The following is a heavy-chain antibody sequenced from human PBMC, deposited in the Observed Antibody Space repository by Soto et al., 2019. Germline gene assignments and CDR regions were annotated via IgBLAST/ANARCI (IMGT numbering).Heavy chain of an antibody. Sequence: SGPTLVNPTQTLTLTCTFSGFSLSTSGVGVGWIRQPPGKALEWLALIYWDDDKRYSPSLKSRLTITKDTSKNQVVLTMTNMDPVDTATYYCAHRSRGDSSGYYYFGSDVWGQGTTVTVSS. CDR3: AHRSRGDSSGYYYFGSDV. CDR1: GFSLSTSGVG. D-gene: IGHD3-22*01. J-gene: IGHJ6*02. CDR2: IYWDDDK. V-gene: IGHV2-5*02.